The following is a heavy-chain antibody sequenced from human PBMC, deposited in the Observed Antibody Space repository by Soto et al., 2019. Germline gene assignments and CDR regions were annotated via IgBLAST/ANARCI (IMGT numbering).Heavy chain of an antibody. J-gene: IGHJ4*02. D-gene: IGHD1-1*01. V-gene: IGHV4-59*08. Sequence: PSETLSLTCTVSDGSITDYHWNWIRRPPGKGLEWIGYVSYSGSSNYNPALKNRVAVSSDTSKNQFFLKLNSVTAADTAVYYCTRLRYNGAFDYWGKGILVTVSS. CDR1: DGSITDYH. CDR3: TRLRYNGAFDY. CDR2: VSYSGSS.